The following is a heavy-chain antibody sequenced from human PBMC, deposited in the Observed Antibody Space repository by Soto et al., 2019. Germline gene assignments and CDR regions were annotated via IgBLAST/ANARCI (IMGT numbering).Heavy chain of an antibody. V-gene: IGHV1-3*01. CDR3: ATDCSSTSCYPSTRNYYYYYGMDV. CDR1: GYTFTSYA. Sequence: ASVKVSCKASGYTFTSYAMHWVRQAPGQRLEWMGWINAGNGNTKYSQKFQGRVTITRDTSASTAYMELSSLRSEDTAVYYCATDCSSTSCYPSTRNYYYYYGMDVWGQGTTVTVSS. J-gene: IGHJ6*02. D-gene: IGHD2-2*01. CDR2: INAGNGNT.